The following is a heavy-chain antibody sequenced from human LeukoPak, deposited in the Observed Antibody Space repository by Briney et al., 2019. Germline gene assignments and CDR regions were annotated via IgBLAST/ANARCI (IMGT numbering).Heavy chain of an antibody. V-gene: IGHV3-23*01. CDR3: AKWGDYDVLTGYYVSDY. CDR1: GFTFSNYA. Sequence: GASLRLSCAASGFTFSNYAMSWVRQPPGKGLEWVSAITGSGGNTYYADSVKGRFTISRDNSKNTLYLQMNSLRAEDTAVYYWAKWGDYDVLTGYYVSDYWGQGTLVTVSS. J-gene: IGHJ4*02. D-gene: IGHD3-9*01. CDR2: ITGSGGNT.